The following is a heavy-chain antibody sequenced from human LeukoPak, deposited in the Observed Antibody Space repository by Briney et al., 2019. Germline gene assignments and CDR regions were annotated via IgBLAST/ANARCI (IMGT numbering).Heavy chain of an antibody. V-gene: IGHV3-7*01. CDR3: ARDSVDRDFWSAFSYYYYMDV. CDR2: IKQDGGEK. CDR1: GFTFNTYW. Sequence: GGSLRLSCAASGFTFNTYWMTWVRQVPGKGLEWVANIKQDGGEKYYVDSVKGRFTISRDNAKNSLYLQMNSLRAEDTAVYYCARDSVDRDFWSAFSYYYYMDVWGKGTTVTVSS. D-gene: IGHD3-3*01. J-gene: IGHJ6*03.